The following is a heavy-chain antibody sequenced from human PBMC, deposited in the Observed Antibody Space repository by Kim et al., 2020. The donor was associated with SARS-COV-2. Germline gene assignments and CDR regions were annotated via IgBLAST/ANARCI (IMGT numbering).Heavy chain of an antibody. J-gene: IGHJ4*02. V-gene: IGHV3-48*02. Sequence: GGSLRLSCAASGFTFSSYSMNWVRQAPGKGLEWVSYISSSSSTIYYADSVKGRFTISRDNAKNSLYLQMNSLRDEDTAVYYCARDPYYDFWSGYYFDYWGQGTLGTVS. CDR1: GFTFSSYS. D-gene: IGHD3-3*01. CDR3: ARDPYYDFWSGYYFDY. CDR2: ISSSSSTI.